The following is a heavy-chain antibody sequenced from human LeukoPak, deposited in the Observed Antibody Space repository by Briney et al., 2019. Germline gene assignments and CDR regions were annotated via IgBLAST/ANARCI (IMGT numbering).Heavy chain of an antibody. Sequence: QPGGSLRLSCAASGFTFSSYAMHWVRQAPGKGLEWVAVISYDGSNKYHADSVKGRFTISRDNSKNTLYLQMNSLRAEDTAVYYCARDSPRLEVVVVAATLYYFDYWGQGTLVTVSS. J-gene: IGHJ4*02. CDR1: GFTFSSYA. D-gene: IGHD2-15*01. CDR3: ARDSPRLEVVVVAATLYYFDY. V-gene: IGHV3-30*04. CDR2: ISYDGSNK.